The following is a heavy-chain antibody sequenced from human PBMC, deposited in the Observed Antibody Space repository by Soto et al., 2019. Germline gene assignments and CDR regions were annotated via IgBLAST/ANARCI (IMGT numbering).Heavy chain of an antibody. CDR3: ARHDSSGWPEYYYYGMDV. CDR2: IYPGDSDT. Sequence: PGESLKISCEVSGYSFTSYWSGCVREMQGRGLEGMGIIYPGDSDTRYTPSFQGQVPISADKSISTAYLQWSSLKASDTAMYYCARHDSSGWPEYYYYGMDVWGQGTTVTVSS. J-gene: IGHJ6*02. CDR1: GYSFTSYW. D-gene: IGHD6-19*01. V-gene: IGHV5-51*01.